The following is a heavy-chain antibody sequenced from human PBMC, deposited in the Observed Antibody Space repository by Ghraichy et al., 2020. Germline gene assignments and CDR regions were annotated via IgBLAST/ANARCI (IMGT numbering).Heavy chain of an antibody. CDR2: IKQDGSEE. CDR1: GFTFDDYW. Sequence: GGSLRLSCAASGFTFDDYWMSWVRQAPGKGLEWVASIKQDGSEEYNVDFVKGRFTISRDNARKSLYLHMNSLRAEDTAVYYCASAVGGITVLDYWGQGTLVTVSS. CDR3: ASAVGGITVLDY. V-gene: IGHV3-7*03. D-gene: IGHD1-26*01. J-gene: IGHJ4*02.